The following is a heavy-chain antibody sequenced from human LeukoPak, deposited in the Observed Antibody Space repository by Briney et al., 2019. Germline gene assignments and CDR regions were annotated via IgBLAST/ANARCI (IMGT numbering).Heavy chain of an antibody. CDR3: ARAPDSSSWYTFDY. Sequence: PSETLSLTCAVYGGSFSGYYWSWIRQPPGKGLEWIGEINHSGSTNYNPSLKSRVTISVDTSKNQFSLKLSSVTAADTAVYYCARAPDSSSWYTFDYWGQGTLVTVS. CDR1: GGSFSGYY. D-gene: IGHD6-13*01. J-gene: IGHJ4*02. V-gene: IGHV4-34*01. CDR2: INHSGST.